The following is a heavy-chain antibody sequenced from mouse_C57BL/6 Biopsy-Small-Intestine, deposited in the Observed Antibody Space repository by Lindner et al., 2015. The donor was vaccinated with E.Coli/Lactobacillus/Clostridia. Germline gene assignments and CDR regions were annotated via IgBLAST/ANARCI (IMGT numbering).Heavy chain of an antibody. CDR3: AVYGSGSSYWYFDV. D-gene: IGHD1-1*01. J-gene: IGHJ1*01. V-gene: IGHV1-82*01. CDR1: GYAFSSSW. Sequence: VQLQESGPELVKPGASVKISCKASGYAFSSSWMNWVKQRPGKGLEWIRRIYPGAGDSNYNGKFKGKATMTADESSSTAYMQLSGLTSEDSAVYFCAVYGSGSSYWYFDVWGPGTTVTVSS. CDR2: IYPGAGDS.